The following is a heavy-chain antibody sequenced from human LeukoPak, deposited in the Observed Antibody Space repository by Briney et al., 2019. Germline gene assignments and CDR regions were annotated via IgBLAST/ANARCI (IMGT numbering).Heavy chain of an antibody. CDR3: ARDRYCSSTSCYAYYYGMDV. V-gene: IGHV1-18*04. CDR1: GYTFTSYY. Sequence: ASVKVSCKASGYTFTSYYMHWVRQAPGQGLEWMGWISAYNGNTNYAQKLQGRVTMTTDTSTSTAYMELRSLRSDDTAVYYCARDRYCSSTSCYAYYYGMDVWGQGTTVTVS. J-gene: IGHJ6*02. D-gene: IGHD2-2*01. CDR2: ISAYNGNT.